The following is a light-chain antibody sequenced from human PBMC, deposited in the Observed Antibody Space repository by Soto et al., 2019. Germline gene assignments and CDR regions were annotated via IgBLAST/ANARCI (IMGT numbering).Light chain of an antibody. CDR3: QQYCNSPPWT. V-gene: IGKV3-20*01. CDR2: GAS. J-gene: IGKJ1*01. Sequence: DIVLTQSPGTLSLSPGERATLSCRASQSVSSAYLAWYQQKPGQAPSLLIYGASTRATGIPDRFSGSGSGTDFTLTNSRLEPEDLAVYYCQQYCNSPPWTFGQGTKVEIK. CDR1: QSVSSAY.